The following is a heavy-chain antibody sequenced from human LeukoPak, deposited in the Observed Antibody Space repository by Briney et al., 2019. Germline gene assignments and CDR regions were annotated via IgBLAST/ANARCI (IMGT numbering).Heavy chain of an antibody. V-gene: IGHV1-18*01. Sequence: GASVKVSCKASGYTFTSYGISWVRQAPGQGLEWMGWISAYNGNTNYAQKLQGRVTMTTDTSTSTAYMELRSLRSDDTAVYYCARDRYYDSSGYYLDYYYGMDVWGQGTTVTVSS. CDR2: ISAYNGNT. D-gene: IGHD3-22*01. CDR3: ARDRYYDSSGYYLDYYYGMDV. J-gene: IGHJ6*02. CDR1: GYTFTSYG.